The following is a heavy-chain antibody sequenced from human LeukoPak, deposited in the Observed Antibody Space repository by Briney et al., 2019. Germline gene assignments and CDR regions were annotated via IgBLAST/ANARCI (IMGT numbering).Heavy chain of an antibody. CDR2: INYSEKP. J-gene: IGHJ4*02. CDR3: ARSEINDYMNY. CDR1: GYSIRSGYH. D-gene: IGHD4-11*01. V-gene: IGHV4-38-2*02. Sequence: SETLSLTCSVSGYSIRSGYHWAWIRQPPGKGLEWIGSINYSEKPYYNPSLKSRVTISVDTPKNQFSLKMTSVTAADTAFYFCARSEINDYMNYWGQGMPVTVSS.